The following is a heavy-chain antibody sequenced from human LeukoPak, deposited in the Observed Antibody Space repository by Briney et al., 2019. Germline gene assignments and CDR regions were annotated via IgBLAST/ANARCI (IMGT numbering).Heavy chain of an antibody. CDR1: GYTFTSYD. CDR2: IIPIFGTA. J-gene: IGHJ4*02. D-gene: IGHD3-16*01. Sequence: SVKVSCKASGYTFTSYDINWVRQATGQGLEWMGGIIPIFGTANYAQKFQGRVTMTTDTSTSTAYMELRSLRPDDTAVYYCARGCSTTTCYKFGDYWGQGTLVTVSS. V-gene: IGHV1-69*05. CDR3: ARGCSTTTCYKFGDY.